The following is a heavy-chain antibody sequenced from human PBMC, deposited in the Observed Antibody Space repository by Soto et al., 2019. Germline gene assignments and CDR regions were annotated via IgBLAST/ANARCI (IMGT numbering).Heavy chain of an antibody. D-gene: IGHD1-26*01. V-gene: IGHV3-23*01. Sequence: EVQLLESGGGLVQPGGSLRLSCAASGFTFSSYAMSWVRQAPGKGLEWVSAISGGGGSTYYADSVKGRFTISRDTYKNTLYLQMNSLSAEDTAVYYGASAGSGSYSDYWGQGTLVTVSS. CDR3: ASAGSGSYSDY. CDR1: GFTFSSYA. CDR2: ISGGGGST. J-gene: IGHJ4*02.